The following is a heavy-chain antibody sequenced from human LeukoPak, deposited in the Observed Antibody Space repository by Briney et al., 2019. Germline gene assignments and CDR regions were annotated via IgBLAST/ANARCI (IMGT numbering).Heavy chain of an antibody. Sequence: PGGSLRLSCAASGFTFRSYAMTWVRQASGEGLEWVSTITGGGRSYYADSVEGRFTISRDDSRNILFLQMSSLRAVDTAVYYCAKQRWGSVTPDAFDGWGQGAVVSVSS. CDR1: GFTFRSYA. D-gene: IGHD4-17*01. V-gene: IGHV3-23*01. CDR3: AKQRWGSVTPDAFDG. CDR2: ITGGGRS. J-gene: IGHJ3*01.